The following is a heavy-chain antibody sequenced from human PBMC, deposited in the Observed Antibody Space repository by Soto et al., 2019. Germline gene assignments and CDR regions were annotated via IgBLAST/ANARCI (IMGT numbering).Heavy chain of an antibody. J-gene: IGHJ6*02. CDR2: IYYSGST. Sequence: QVQLQESGPGLVKPSQTLSLTCTVSGDSINRGGSFWTWIRQHPGKGLEWIGYIYYSGSTFYNPSLKSRVTISVDTSRKQFSLQLSSVTAADTAVYYCARGAKGPSYGMDVWGQGTTVTVSS. V-gene: IGHV4-31*03. D-gene: IGHD3-10*01. CDR1: GDSINRGGSF. CDR3: ARGAKGPSYGMDV.